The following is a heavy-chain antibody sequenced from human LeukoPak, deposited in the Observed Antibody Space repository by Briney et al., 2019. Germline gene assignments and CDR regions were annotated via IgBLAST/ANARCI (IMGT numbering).Heavy chain of an antibody. CDR2: VYTGGRT. CDR1: GFTVSNSD. J-gene: IGHJ4*02. D-gene: IGHD3-9*01. CDR3: ARGSMPGTGLPFDY. Sequence: GGSLRLSCATSGFTVSNSDLAWVRQAPGKGLEWVSIVYTGGRTFHADSVKGRFTISRDLSKNTVDLQMSSLRSEDTALYYCARGSMPGTGLPFDYWGQGTQVTVSS. V-gene: IGHV3-53*05.